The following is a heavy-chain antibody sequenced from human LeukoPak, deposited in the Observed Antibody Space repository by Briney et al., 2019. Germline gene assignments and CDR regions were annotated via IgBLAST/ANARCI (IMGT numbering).Heavy chain of an antibody. CDR3: ARDHSYYFGTQTSTLDV. V-gene: IGHV4-31*03. CDR2: IYYTGSV. Sequence: SETLSLTCTISGASISTGGFYWTWIRQPPGEGLEWIGYIYYTGSVDYNASLKSRLTISLDTSKNRFSLKLNSVTAADTAVYYCARDHSYYFGTQTSTLDVWGQGTAVTVSS. CDR1: GASISTGGFY. D-gene: IGHD3-10*01. J-gene: IGHJ6*02.